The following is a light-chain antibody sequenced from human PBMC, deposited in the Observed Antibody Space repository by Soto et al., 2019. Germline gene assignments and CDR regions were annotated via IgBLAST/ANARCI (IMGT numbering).Light chain of an antibody. CDR2: NNN. CDR1: SSNIGSKT. CDR3: AAWDDSLNGVV. Sequence: QSVLTQPSSASGTPGQRVTISCSGSSSNIGSKTVNWYQQLPGTAPKLLMYNNNQRPSGVPDRVSGSKSGTSASLAISGLQSEDEADYYCAAWDDSLNGVVFGGGTKLTVL. J-gene: IGLJ2*01. V-gene: IGLV1-44*01.